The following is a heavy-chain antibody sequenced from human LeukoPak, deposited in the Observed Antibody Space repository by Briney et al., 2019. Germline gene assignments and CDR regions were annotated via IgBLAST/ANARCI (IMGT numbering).Heavy chain of an antibody. Sequence: GASVKVSCKASGYTFTGYYMHWVRQAPGQGLEGMGWINPNSGGTNYAQKFQGRVTMTRETSISTAYMELSRLRSDDTAVYYCARSQTDGFGELPFDYWGQGTLVTVSS. CDR3: ARSQTDGFGELPFDY. CDR1: GYTFTGYY. CDR2: INPNSGGT. D-gene: IGHD3-10*01. J-gene: IGHJ4*02. V-gene: IGHV1-2*02.